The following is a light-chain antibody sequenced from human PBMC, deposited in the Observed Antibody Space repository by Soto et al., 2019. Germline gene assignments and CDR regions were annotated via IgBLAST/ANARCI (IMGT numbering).Light chain of an antibody. J-gene: IGLJ2*01. Sequence: QSALTQPASVSGSPGQSITISCTGTSSDVGGYKYVSWYQHHPGKAPKFMIYEVSNRPSGVSDRFSGSKSGNTASLTISGLQAEDEADYYCSSYTSSSTLVVFGGGTKLTVL. CDR3: SSYTSSSTLVV. CDR1: SSDVGGYKY. CDR2: EVS. V-gene: IGLV2-14*01.